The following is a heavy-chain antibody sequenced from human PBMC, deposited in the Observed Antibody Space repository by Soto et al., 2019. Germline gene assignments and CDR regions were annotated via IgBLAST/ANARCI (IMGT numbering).Heavy chain of an antibody. Sequence: GASVKVSCKASGYTFTSHYIHWLRQAPGQGLEWMAIISRSGGSANYAQKFQGRVTVTRDTSTSTVYMELSSLRSDDTAVYYCARDRTDSSGLLDYWGQGTLVTVSS. CDR2: ISRSGGSA. D-gene: IGHD6-19*01. J-gene: IGHJ4*02. V-gene: IGHV1-46*01. CDR3: ARDRTDSSGLLDY. CDR1: GYTFTSHY.